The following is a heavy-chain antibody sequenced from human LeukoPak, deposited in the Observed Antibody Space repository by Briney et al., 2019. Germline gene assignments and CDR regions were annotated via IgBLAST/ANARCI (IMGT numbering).Heavy chain of an antibody. D-gene: IGHD4-17*01. CDR2: ISGSGGCT. CDR1: GFTFNSYG. CDR3: ARDWEFYGVPGYFDY. J-gene: IGHJ4*02. Sequence: GGSLRLSCAASGFTFNSYGMSWVRQAPGKGLEWVSAISGSGGCTYYADSVKGRFTISRDNSKDTMYLQMNSLRAGDTAVYYCARDWEFYGVPGYFDYWGQGTLVTVSS. V-gene: IGHV3-23*01.